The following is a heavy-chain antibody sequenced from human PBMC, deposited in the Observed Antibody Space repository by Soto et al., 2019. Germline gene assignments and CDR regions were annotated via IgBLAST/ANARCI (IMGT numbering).Heavy chain of an antibody. J-gene: IGHJ4*02. Sequence: EVQLLESGGGLVQPGGSLRLSCAASGFTFSSYAMSWVRQAPGKGLEWVSAISGSGGSTYYAYSVKGRFTISRDNSKNTLYLQMNSLRAEDTAVYYCAKAGSPYCSGGSCYPDYWGQGTLVTVSS. D-gene: IGHD2-15*01. CDR2: ISGSGGST. V-gene: IGHV3-23*01. CDR1: GFTFSSYA. CDR3: AKAGSPYCSGGSCYPDY.